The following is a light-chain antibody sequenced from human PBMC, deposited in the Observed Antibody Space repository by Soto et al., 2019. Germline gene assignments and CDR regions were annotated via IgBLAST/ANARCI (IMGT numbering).Light chain of an antibody. Sequence: QSVLTQPPSVSGAPGQRVTISCTGSSSNIGAGYDVHWYQQLPGTAPKLLLSGYNNRPSGVPDRFSGSKSGTSASLAITGLQAEDEADYYCQSYDSSLRGDVFGTGTKLTVL. CDR1: SSNIGAGYD. CDR3: QSYDSSLRGDV. CDR2: GYN. V-gene: IGLV1-40*01. J-gene: IGLJ1*01.